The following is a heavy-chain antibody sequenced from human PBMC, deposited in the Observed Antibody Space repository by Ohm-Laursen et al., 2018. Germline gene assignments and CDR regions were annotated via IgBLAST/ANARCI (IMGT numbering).Heavy chain of an antibody. V-gene: IGHV1-18*01. CDR1: GYTFTSYG. D-gene: IGHD6-13*01. Sequence: SVKVSCKASGYTFTSYGISWVRQAPGQGLEWMGWISAYNGNTNYAQKLQGRVTMTTDTSTSTAYMELRSLRSDDTAVYYCARAPRGSSSWYLDYWGQGTLVTVSS. CDR3: ARAPRGSSSWYLDY. CDR2: ISAYNGNT. J-gene: IGHJ4*02.